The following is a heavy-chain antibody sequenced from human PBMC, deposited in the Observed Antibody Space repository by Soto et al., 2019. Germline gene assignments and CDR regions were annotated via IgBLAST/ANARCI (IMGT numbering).Heavy chain of an antibody. V-gene: IGHV3-11*06. D-gene: IGHD3-10*01. CDR1: GFSFSDSY. CDR2: ISGSSGYT. CDR3: ARDRGGYGPPDV. Sequence: QVQLVESGGGLVKPGGSLRLSCAASGFSFSDSYRSWVRQAPGNGLEWVAYISGSSGYTGYADSVKGRFTISRDNAKNSLSLQMHSLPVEDTAVYYCARDRGGYGPPDVWGQGTTVTVSS. J-gene: IGHJ6*02.